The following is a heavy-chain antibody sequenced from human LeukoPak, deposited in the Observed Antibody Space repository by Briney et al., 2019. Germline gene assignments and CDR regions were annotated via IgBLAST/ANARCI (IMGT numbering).Heavy chain of an antibody. Sequence: PGGSLRLSSAASGFTFSSYSMNWVRQAPGKGLEWVSSISSSSSYIYYADSVKGRFTISGDNAKNSLYLQMNSLRAEDTAVYYCASPSIRYSSGWWAYWGQGTLVTVSS. CDR3: ASPSIRYSSGWWAY. CDR1: GFTFSSYS. V-gene: IGHV3-21*01. J-gene: IGHJ4*02. D-gene: IGHD6-19*01. CDR2: ISSSSSYI.